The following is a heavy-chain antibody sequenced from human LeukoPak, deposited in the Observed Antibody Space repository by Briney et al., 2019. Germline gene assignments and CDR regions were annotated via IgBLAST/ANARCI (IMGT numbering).Heavy chain of an antibody. D-gene: IGHD4-23*01. V-gene: IGHV1-18*01. CDR3: ARQGYGGNPQGAADY. CDR2: ISAQHGQT. J-gene: IGHJ4*02. Sequence: GASVKVSCKTSGYSENFYGITWVRQVAGQGLEWMGWISAQHGQTEYAPNSQDRVTMTTDTYTNTAYMELRSLRSDDTAVYYCARQGYGGNPQGAADYWGQGTLVTVSS. CDR1: GYSENFYG.